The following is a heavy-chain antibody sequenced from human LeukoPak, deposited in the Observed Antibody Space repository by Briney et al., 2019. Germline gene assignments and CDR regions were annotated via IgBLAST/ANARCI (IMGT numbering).Heavy chain of an antibody. CDR1: GFTFTDHY. V-gene: IGHV1-2*06. Sequence: ASVKVSCNTSGFTFTDHYIHWVRQAPGQGLEWMGRINPNTGGTNYAQNFQGRVTMTRDTSISTAYMELSSLRSDDTAVYYCARDQYTYGYYGYYYSYMDVWGKGTTVTVSS. J-gene: IGHJ6*03. CDR2: INPNTGGT. CDR3: ARDQYTYGYYGYYYSYMDV. D-gene: IGHD3-10*01.